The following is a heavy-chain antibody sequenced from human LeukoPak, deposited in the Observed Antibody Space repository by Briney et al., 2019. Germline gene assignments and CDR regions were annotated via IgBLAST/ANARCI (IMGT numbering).Heavy chain of an antibody. J-gene: IGHJ4*02. V-gene: IGHV4-31*03. D-gene: IGHD3-10*01. CDR2: IYYSGSA. Sequence: PSETLSLSCTVSGVSISSGAYYWSWIRHHPGKGLELIGYIYYSGSAYYNPSLKSRVTISIDTSKNQFSLQLSSVTAADTAVYYCVRYYYTSGSYSYFDNWGQGTLVTVSS. CDR1: GVSISSGAYY. CDR3: VRYYYTSGSYSYFDN.